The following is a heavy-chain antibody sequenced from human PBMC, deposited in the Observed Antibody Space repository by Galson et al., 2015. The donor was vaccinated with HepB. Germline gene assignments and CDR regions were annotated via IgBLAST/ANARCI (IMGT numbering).Heavy chain of an antibody. J-gene: IGHJ4*02. CDR2: ISYDGSEK. CDR1: GFTFSSYG. D-gene: IGHD3-3*01. CDR3: ARGRKFWSGYYAVSPFDY. Sequence: SLRLSCAASGFTFSSYGMHWVRQAPGKGLEWVAVISYDGSEKYYADSVKGRFTISRDNSKNTIYLQMNSLRAEDTAVWYCARGRKFWSGYYAVSPFDYWGQGTLVTVSS. V-gene: IGHV3-30*03.